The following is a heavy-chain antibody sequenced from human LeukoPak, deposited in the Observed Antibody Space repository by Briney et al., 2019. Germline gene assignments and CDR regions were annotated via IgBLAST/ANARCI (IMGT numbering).Heavy chain of an antibody. D-gene: IGHD3-3*01. CDR3: AKDQSDFWSGYYMSGYFDY. J-gene: IGHJ4*02. V-gene: IGHV3-30*02. Sequence: PGGSLRLSCAASGFTFSSYGMHWVRQAPGKGLEWVAFTRYDGNNKYYADSVKGRFTISRDNSKNTLYLQMNSLRPEDTAVYYCAKDQSDFWSGYYMSGYFDYWGQGTLVTVSS. CDR1: GFTFSSYG. CDR2: TRYDGNNK.